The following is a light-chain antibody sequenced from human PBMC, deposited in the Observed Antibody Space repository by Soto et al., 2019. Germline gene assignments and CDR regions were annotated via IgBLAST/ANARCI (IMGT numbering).Light chain of an antibody. Sequence: PGARVTLSCRASQSVSSSYLTWYQQKTGQAPRLLIYGASTRATGIPTRFSGSGSGADFPLTISSLQPEDVAVYYCQKYYNSLTFGQGTKVEIK. CDR2: GAS. CDR1: QSVSSSY. CDR3: QKYYNSLT. V-gene: IGKV3D-7*01. J-gene: IGKJ1*01.